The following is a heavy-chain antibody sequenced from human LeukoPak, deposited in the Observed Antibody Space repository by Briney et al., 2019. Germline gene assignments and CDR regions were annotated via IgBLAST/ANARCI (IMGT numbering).Heavy chain of an antibody. CDR3: ARARNGGSFDP. D-gene: IGHD3-10*01. J-gene: IGHJ5*02. CDR1: GFPFSSHD. V-gene: IGHV3-13*01. Sequence: GGSLRLSCAASGFPFSSHDMHWVRQAPGKTLEWVSVIGADGDIYYSVSVKGRFTISREDAKNSLYLQMNSLRAGDTAVYYCARARNGGSFDPWGQGTLVSVSS. CDR2: IGADGDI.